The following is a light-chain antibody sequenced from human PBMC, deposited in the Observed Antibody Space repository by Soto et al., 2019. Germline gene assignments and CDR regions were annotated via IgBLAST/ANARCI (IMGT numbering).Light chain of an antibody. V-gene: IGKV1-5*01. CDR3: QQYGSSPET. J-gene: IGKJ1*01. CDR2: DAS. CDR1: QSISSW. Sequence: DIQMTQTPSTLSASVGDRFTITCRASQSISSWLAWYQQKPGKAPKLLIYDASSLESGIPSRFSGSGSGTDFTLTISRLEPEDFAVYYCQQYGSSPETFGQGTKVDIK.